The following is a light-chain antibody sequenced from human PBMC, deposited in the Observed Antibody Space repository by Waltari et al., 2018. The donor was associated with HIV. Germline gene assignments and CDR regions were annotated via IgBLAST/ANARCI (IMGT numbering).Light chain of an antibody. CDR2: NSK. V-gene: IGLV1-44*01. Sequence: QSVLTQPPSASGTPGQRVTISCSGGSSNIGSNTVSWYQQLPGTAPKLLIFNSKQRPSGIPDRFSGSKSVTSASLAISGLQSEDEADYYCAAWDDSLNGLWVFGAGTKVTVL. CDR1: SSNIGSNT. J-gene: IGLJ3*02. CDR3: AAWDDSLNGLWV.